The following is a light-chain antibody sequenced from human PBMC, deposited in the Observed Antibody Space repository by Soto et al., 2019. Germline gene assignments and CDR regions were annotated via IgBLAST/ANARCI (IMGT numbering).Light chain of an antibody. CDR3: SSFTSSVTYV. V-gene: IGLV2-14*02. J-gene: IGLJ1*01. CDR2: DDT. CDR1: VGL. Sequence: QSVLTQPASVSGSPGQSITISCTGTVGLVSWYQQHPGKVPKLIIYDDTKRPSGVSSRFSGSKSGNTASLTISGLQIEDEADYYCSSFTSSVTYVFGTGTKVTLL.